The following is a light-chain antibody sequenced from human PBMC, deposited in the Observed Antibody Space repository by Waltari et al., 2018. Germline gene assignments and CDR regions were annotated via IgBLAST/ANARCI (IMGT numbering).Light chain of an antibody. V-gene: IGLV4-69*01. CDR3: QTWGTGIQV. CDR1: REPSSYA. Sequence: QLVLTQSPSASASLGASVKLTCTLSREPSSYAIAWHQQPPEKGPRYFMKLNSDGSHRKGDGIPDRFSGSSSGAERYLTISSLQSEDEADYYCQTWGTGIQVFGGGTKLTVL. J-gene: IGLJ2*01. CDR2: LNSDGSH.